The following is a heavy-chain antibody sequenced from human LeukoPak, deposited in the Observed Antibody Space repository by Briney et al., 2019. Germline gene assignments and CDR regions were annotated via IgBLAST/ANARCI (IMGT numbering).Heavy chain of an antibody. J-gene: IGHJ4*02. CDR3: ARDFPGASYYFDY. CDR2: ISSSGTTV. D-gene: IGHD3-10*01. V-gene: IGHV3-11*01. Sequence: PAGSLTLSWAASGFTFSDYYMNWIRQTPGKGLEWNSFISSSGTTVKYADSVKGRFTISRDNAENSLYLQMHSLRVEDTAVYYCARDFPGASYYFDYWGQGTLITVSS. CDR1: GFTFSDYY.